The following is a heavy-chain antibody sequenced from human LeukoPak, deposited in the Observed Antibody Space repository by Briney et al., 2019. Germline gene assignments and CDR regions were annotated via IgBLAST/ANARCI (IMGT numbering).Heavy chain of an antibody. J-gene: IGHJ4*02. CDR2: IYSDGST. V-gene: IGHV3-66*02. D-gene: IGHD1-26*01. CDR1: GFIVNRNY. CDR3: ARSWDARLNFDY. Sequence: GGSLRLSCAASGFIVNRNYMNWVRQVPGKGLEWVSVIYSDGSTHYADSVQGRFIISRDNSKNTVGLQMNDLRTEDTAVYYCARSWDARLNFDYWGQGTLVTASS.